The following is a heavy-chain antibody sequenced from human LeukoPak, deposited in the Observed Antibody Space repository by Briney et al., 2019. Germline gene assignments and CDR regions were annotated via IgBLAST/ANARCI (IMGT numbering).Heavy chain of an antibody. CDR3: ARQSRDGSKTRGYYFDY. V-gene: IGHV5-51*01. Sequence: GESLKISCQGSGYIFTHYWIGWVRQMPGKGLESMGIIYPSDSDTTYSPSFQGQVTISADKSISTVCLQWSSLKASDPDMYYCARQSRDGSKTRGYYFDYWGQGTLVTVSS. J-gene: IGHJ4*02. CDR2: IYPSDSDT. CDR1: GYIFTHYW. D-gene: IGHD3-10*01.